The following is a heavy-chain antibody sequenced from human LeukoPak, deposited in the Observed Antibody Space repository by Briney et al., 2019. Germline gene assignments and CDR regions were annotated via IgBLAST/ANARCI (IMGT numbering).Heavy chain of an antibody. Sequence: SETLSLTCTVSGGSISSYYWSWIRQPPGKGLEWTGYIYYSGSTNYNPSLKSRVTISVDTSKNQFSLKLSSVTAADTAVYYCARVAEIRFLEWANWFDPWGQGTLVTVSS. D-gene: IGHD3-3*01. CDR2: IYYSGST. J-gene: IGHJ5*02. CDR3: ARVAEIRFLEWANWFDP. V-gene: IGHV4-59*01. CDR1: GGSISSYY.